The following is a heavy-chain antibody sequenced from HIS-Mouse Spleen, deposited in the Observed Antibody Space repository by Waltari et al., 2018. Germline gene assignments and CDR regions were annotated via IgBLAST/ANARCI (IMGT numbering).Heavy chain of an antibody. CDR1: GYSISSGYY. Sequence: QVQLQESGPGLVKPSETLSLTCTVSGYSISSGYYWGWIRQPPGKGLEWIGSIHHSGGPSYNPSLKSRVTISVDTSKNQFSLKLSSVTAADTAVYYCARALEYSSSWYYYYYGMDVWGQRTTVTVSS. V-gene: IGHV4-38-2*02. CDR2: IHHSGGP. J-gene: IGHJ6*02. D-gene: IGHD6-13*01. CDR3: ARALEYSSSWYYYYYGMDV.